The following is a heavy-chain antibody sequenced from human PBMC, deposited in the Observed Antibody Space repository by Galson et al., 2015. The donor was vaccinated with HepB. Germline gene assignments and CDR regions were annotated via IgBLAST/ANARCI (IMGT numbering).Heavy chain of an antibody. CDR1: GYTFTSYY. D-gene: IGHD6-13*01. V-gene: IGHV1-46*01. CDR3: ARGGGDSSTRYTQPFDY. Sequence: SVKVSCKASGYTFTSYYMHWVRQAPGQGLEWMGIINPSGGSTSYAQKFQGRVTMTRDTSTSTVYMELSSLRSEDTAVYYCARGGGDSSTRYTQPFDYWGQGTLVTVSS. CDR2: INPSGGST. J-gene: IGHJ4*02.